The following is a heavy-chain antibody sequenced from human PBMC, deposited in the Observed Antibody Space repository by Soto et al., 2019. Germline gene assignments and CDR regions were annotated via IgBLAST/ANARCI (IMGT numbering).Heavy chain of an antibody. CDR2: IWYDGSNK. Sequence: GGSLRLSCAASGFTFSSYGMHWVRQAPGKGLEWVAVIWYDGSNKYYADSVKGRFTISRDNSKNTLYLQMNSLRTEDTAVYYCAKSPNFYCSSYHCYKYYFDYWGQGTLVTVSS. J-gene: IGHJ4*02. V-gene: IGHV3-30*02. CDR3: AKSPNFYCSSYHCYKYYFDY. D-gene: IGHD2-2*01. CDR1: GFTFSSYG.